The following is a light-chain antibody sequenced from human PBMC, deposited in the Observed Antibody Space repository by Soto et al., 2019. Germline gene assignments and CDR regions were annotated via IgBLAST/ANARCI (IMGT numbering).Light chain of an antibody. CDR3: SSYTSSSLLV. V-gene: IGLV2-14*01. J-gene: IGLJ2*01. CDR2: DVS. Sequence: ALTQPASVSGSPGQSITISCTGTSSDVGGYNYVSWYQQHPGKAPKLMIYDVSNRPSGVSNRFSGSKSGNTASLTISGLQAEDEADYYCSSYTSSSLLVFGGGTQLTV. CDR1: SSDVGGYNY.